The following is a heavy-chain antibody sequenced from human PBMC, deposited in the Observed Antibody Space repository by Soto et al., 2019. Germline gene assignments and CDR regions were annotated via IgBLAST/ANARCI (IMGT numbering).Heavy chain of an antibody. D-gene: IGHD3-10*01. J-gene: IGHJ5*02. CDR3: AREHYGNSAWFDP. CDR1: GYTFNTYY. CDR2: IHPSGGGT. V-gene: IGHV1-46*02. Sequence: ASVKVSCKPSGYTFNTYYLHLVRQAPGQALEWMGVIHPSGGGTTYAQKFQGRVTMTRNTSISTAYMELSSLRSEDTAVYYCAREHYGNSAWFDPWGQGTLVTVSS.